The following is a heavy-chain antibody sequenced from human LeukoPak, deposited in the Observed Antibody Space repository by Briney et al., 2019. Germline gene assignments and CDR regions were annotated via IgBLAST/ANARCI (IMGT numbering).Heavy chain of an antibody. CDR1: EYTFTGYY. CDR3: ARFSMVRGVIIDYYYGMDV. D-gene: IGHD3-10*01. Sequence: ASVKVSCKASEYTFTGYYMHWVRQAPGQGLEWMGWINPNSGGTNYAQKFQGRVTMTRDTSISTAYMELSRLRSDDTAVYYCARFSMVRGVIIDYYYGMDVWGQGTTVTVSS. J-gene: IGHJ6*02. CDR2: INPNSGGT. V-gene: IGHV1-2*02.